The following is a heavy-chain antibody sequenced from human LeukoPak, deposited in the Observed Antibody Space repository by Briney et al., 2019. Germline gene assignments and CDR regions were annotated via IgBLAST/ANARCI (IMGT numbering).Heavy chain of an antibody. D-gene: IGHD3-3*01. V-gene: IGHV1-69*02. CDR3: ASNFLEWLSPESDDY. J-gene: IGHJ4*02. CDR1: GGTFSSYT. Sequence: GASVKVSCKASGGTFSSYTISWVRQAPGHGLEWMGRIIPILGIANYAQKFEARVTITADKSTSTAYMELSSLRSEDTAVYYCASNFLEWLSPESDDYWGQGTLVTVSS. CDR2: IIPILGIA.